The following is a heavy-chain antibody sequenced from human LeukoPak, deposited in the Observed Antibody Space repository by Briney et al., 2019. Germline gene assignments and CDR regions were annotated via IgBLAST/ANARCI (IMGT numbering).Heavy chain of an antibody. CDR3: ARGDRGYSYYFDY. CDR2: IYYSGST. V-gene: IGHV4-59*01. J-gene: IGHJ4*02. CDR1: GGSISSYY. Sequence: SETLSLTCTVPGGSISSYYWSWIRQPPGKGLEWIGYIYYSGSTNYNPSLKSRVTISVDTSKNQFSLKLSSVTAADTAVYYCARGDRGYSYYFDYWGQGTLVTVSS. D-gene: IGHD5-18*01.